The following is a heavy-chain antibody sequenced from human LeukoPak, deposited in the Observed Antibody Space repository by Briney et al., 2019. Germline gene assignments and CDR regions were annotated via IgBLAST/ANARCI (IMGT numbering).Heavy chain of an antibody. D-gene: IGHD1-26*01. Sequence: PGGSLRLSCAASGFTFSSYGMHWVRQAPGKGLEWVAFIRYDGSNKYYADSVKGRFTISRDNSKNTLYLQMNSLRAEDTAVYYCAKDLFLTRELLPYFDYWGQGTWSPSPQ. V-gene: IGHV3-30*02. CDR1: GFTFSSYG. CDR3: AKDLFLTRELLPYFDY. CDR2: IRYDGSNK. J-gene: IGHJ4*02.